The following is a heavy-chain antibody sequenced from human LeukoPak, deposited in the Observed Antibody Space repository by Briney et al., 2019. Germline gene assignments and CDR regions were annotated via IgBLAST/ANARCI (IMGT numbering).Heavy chain of an antibody. CDR1: GGSFSGYS. CDR3: ARGGPGWFLAFYFDY. J-gene: IGHJ4*02. V-gene: IGHV4-34*01. Sequence: SETLSLTCAVYGGSFSGYSCNWIRQPPGKGLEWIGEINHSGSTNYNPSLKSRVTISVHTSKNQFSLKLSSVTASDTGVYYCARGGPGWFLAFYFDYWGQGNLVTVSS. D-gene: IGHD3-3*01. CDR2: INHSGST.